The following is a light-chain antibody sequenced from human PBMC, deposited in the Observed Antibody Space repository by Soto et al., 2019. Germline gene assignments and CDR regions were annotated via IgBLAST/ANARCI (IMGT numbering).Light chain of an antibody. J-gene: IGKJ2*01. CDR1: QSISSW. CDR3: QQYNSYMYT. Sequence: DIQMTQSPSTLSASVGDRVTLTCRASQSISSWLAWYQQKPGKAPKLLIYDASSLESGVPSRFSGSGSGTDFTLTISSLQPDDFATYYCQQYNSYMYTFGQGTKLEIK. CDR2: DAS. V-gene: IGKV1-5*01.